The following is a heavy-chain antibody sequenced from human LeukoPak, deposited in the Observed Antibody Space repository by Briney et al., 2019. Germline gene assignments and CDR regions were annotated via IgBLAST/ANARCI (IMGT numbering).Heavy chain of an antibody. CDR3: ARRAFSSGYYYFDY. J-gene: IGHJ4*02. CDR2: IYYSGST. Sequence: SETLSLTCTVSGGSISSYYWSWIRQPPGKGLEWIGYIYYSGSTNYNPSLKSRVTISVDTSKNQFSLKLSSVTAADTAVYYCARRAFSSGYYYFDYWGQGTLVSVFS. D-gene: IGHD3-22*01. V-gene: IGHV4-59*08. CDR1: GGSISSYY.